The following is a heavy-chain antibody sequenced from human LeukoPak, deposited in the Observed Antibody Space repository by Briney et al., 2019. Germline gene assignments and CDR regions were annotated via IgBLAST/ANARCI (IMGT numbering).Heavy chain of an antibody. V-gene: IGHV1-2*06. CDR2: INPNSGDT. CDR1: GYTFTGYY. D-gene: IGHD6-25*01. CDR3: ARDRGYSSEPQDY. J-gene: IGHJ4*02. Sequence: ASVKVSCKASGYTFTGYYMHWVRQAPGQGLEWMGRINPNSGDTNYAQKFQGRVTMTRDTSISTAYMELSRLRSDDTAVYYCARDRGYSSEPQDYWGQGTLVTVSS.